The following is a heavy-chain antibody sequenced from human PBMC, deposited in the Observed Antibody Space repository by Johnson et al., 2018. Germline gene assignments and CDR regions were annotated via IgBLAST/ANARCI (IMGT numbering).Heavy chain of an antibody. CDR1: GFTFDDYA. J-gene: IGHJ3*02. D-gene: IGHD2-15*01. CDR3: AKDGGFDAFEI. V-gene: IGHV3-43D*03. Sequence: EVQLVESGGVVVQPGGSLRLSCAASGFTFDDYAMHWVRQAPGKGLEWVSLVSWDVGSTYCADSVKGRFTISRDNAKNSLYLQMNRLRAEDTALYYCAKDGGFDAFEIWGQGTMVTVAS. CDR2: VSWDVGST.